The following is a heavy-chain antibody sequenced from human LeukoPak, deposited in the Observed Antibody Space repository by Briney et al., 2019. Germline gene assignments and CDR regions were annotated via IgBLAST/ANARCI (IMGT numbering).Heavy chain of an antibody. J-gene: IGHJ5*02. V-gene: IGHV4-59*01. CDR2: IYNRGST. CDR3: ARDRGDYDRGFDP. D-gene: IGHD4-17*01. CDR1: GGSISSYY. Sequence: SETLSLTCTVSGGSISSYYWSWIRQPPGKGLEWIGYIYNRGSTNYNPSLKSRVTISVDTSKNQVSLKLNSVTAADTAVYYCARDRGDYDRGFDPWGQGTLVTVSS.